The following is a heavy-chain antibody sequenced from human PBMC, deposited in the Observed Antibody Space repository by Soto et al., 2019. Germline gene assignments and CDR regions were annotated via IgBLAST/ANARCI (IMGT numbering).Heavy chain of an antibody. CDR1: GGSISSGGYY. Sequence: SETLSLTCTVSGGSISSGGYYWSWIRQHPGKGLEWIGYIYYSGSTYYNPSLKSRVTISVDTSKNQFSLKLSSVTAADTAVYYCARDPLYYGGNSYYFDYWGQGTLVTVSS. D-gene: IGHD2-21*02. J-gene: IGHJ4*02. CDR3: ARDPLYYGGNSYYFDY. CDR2: IYYSGST. V-gene: IGHV4-31*03.